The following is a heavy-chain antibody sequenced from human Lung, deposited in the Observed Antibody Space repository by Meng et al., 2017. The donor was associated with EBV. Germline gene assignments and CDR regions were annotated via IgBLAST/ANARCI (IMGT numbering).Heavy chain of an antibody. Sequence: QVQLVHLWAEVKKAGSSGKVSCKASGGTLSSYTISWVRQAPGQGLEWMGRIIPILGIANYAQKFQGRVTITADKSTSTAYMELSSLRSEDTAVYYCAREDSSGYSYYFDYWGQGALVTVSS. J-gene: IGHJ4*02. CDR3: AREDSSGYSYYFDY. D-gene: IGHD3-22*01. CDR1: GGTLSSYT. CDR2: IIPILGIA. V-gene: IGHV1-69*04.